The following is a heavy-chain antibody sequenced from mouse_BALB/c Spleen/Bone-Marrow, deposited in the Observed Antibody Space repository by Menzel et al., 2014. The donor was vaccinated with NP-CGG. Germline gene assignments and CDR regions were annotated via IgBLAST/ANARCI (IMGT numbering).Heavy chain of an antibody. D-gene: IGHD1-1*01. Sequence: VKLMESGAELVRPGASVKLSCKASGYTFTSYWVNWVKQRPGQGLEWIGNIYPSDSYTNYNQKFKDKVTLTVDKSSSTAYMQLSSPTSEDSAVYYCTREGYYGSSDVDYWGQGTTLTVSS. CDR3: TREGYYGSSDVDY. J-gene: IGHJ2*01. V-gene: IGHV1-69*02. CDR2: IYPSDSYT. CDR1: GYTFTSYW.